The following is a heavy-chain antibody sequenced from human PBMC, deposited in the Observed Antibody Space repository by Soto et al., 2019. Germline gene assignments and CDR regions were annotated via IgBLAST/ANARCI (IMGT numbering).Heavy chain of an antibody. CDR2: IKQDGSEK. CDR1: GFTFSSYW. CDR3: ARVATPDIVVVPAAIYAFDI. V-gene: IGHV3-7*01. Sequence: PGGSLRLSCAASGFTFSSYWMSWVRQAPGKGLEWVANIKQDGSEKYYVDSVKGRFTISRDNAKNSLYLQMNSLRAEDTAVYYCARVATPDIVVVPAAIYAFDIWGQGTMVTASS. J-gene: IGHJ3*02. D-gene: IGHD2-2*01.